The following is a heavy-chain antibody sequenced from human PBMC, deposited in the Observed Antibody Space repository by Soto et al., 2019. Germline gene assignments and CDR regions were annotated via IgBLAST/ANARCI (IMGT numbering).Heavy chain of an antibody. D-gene: IGHD5-12*01. CDR3: AREGSYSAYNFAHGIQLWSFDF. CDR1: GGSISSGGYY. Sequence: PSEPLSLPCTVSGGSISSGGYYWSWIRQHPGKGLEWIGYIYYSGSTSFNPSLESRVAMSVDTSKNHFSLNLSSVTAADMAVYYCAREGSYSAYNFAHGIQLWSFDFWGQGALVTVPS. V-gene: IGHV4-61*03. J-gene: IGHJ4*02. CDR2: IYYSGST.